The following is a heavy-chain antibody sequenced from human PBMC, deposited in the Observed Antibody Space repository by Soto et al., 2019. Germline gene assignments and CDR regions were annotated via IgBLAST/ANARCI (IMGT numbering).Heavy chain of an antibody. D-gene: IGHD2-15*01. CDR3: ARWGIVVVNYYGMDV. J-gene: IGHJ6*02. CDR1: GGSFSGYY. Sequence: QVQLQQWGAGLLKPSETLSLTCAVYGGSFSGYYWSWIRQPPGKGLEWIGEINHSGSTNYNPSLKSRVTISVDTSKNQFSLKLSSVTAADTAVYYCARWGIVVVNYYGMDVWGQGTTVTVSS. V-gene: IGHV4-34*01. CDR2: INHSGST.